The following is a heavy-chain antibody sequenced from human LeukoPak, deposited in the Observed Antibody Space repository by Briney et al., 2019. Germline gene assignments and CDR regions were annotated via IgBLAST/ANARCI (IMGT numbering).Heavy chain of an antibody. CDR1: GYTLTELS. V-gene: IGHV1-24*01. CDR2: FDPEDGET. D-gene: IGHD6-19*01. CDR3: ARDIDGGWYLGY. Sequence: GASVKVSCKVSGYTLTELSMHWVRQAPGKGLEWMGGFDPEDGETIYAQKFQGRVTMTTDTSTSTAYMELRSLRSDDTAVYYCARDIDGGWYLGYWGQGTLVTVSS. J-gene: IGHJ4*02.